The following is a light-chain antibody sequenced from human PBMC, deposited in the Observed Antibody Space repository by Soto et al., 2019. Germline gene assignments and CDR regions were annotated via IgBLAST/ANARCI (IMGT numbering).Light chain of an antibody. Sequence: QSVLTQPPSVSGAPGQRVTISCTGSSSNIGAGYDVHWYQQLPGTAPKLLIYGNSNRPSGVPDRFSGSKSGTSVSLAITGLQAEDEADYYCQSYDSSLSGYVFGTGTQLTV. CDR2: GNS. J-gene: IGLJ1*01. CDR3: QSYDSSLSGYV. V-gene: IGLV1-40*01. CDR1: SSNIGAGYD.